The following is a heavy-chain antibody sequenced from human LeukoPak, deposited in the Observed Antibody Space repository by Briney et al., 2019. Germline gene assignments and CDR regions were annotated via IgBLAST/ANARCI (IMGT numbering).Heavy chain of an antibody. D-gene: IGHD2-2*01. CDR1: GYTFTSYA. V-gene: IGHV1-3*01. J-gene: IGHJ6*03. CDR3: ARAPVVPAAAHYYYYYMDV. Sequence: ASVKVSCKASGYTFTSYAMHWVRQAPGQRLEWMGWINAGNGNTKYSQKFQGRVTITRDTSASTAYMELSSLRSEDTAVYYCARAPVVPAAAHYYYYYMDVWGKGTTVTVSS. CDR2: INAGNGNT.